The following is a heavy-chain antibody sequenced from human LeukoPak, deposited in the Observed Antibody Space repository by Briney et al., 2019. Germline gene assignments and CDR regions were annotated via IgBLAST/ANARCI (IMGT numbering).Heavy chain of an antibody. J-gene: IGHJ4*02. D-gene: IGHD3-10*01. CDR2: ISGSGGST. Sequence: PGGSLRLSCAASGFTFSSYAMSWVRQAPGKGLEWVSAISGSGGSTYYADSVKGRFTISRDNSKNTLYLQMNSLRAEDTAVYYCAKDPAVVFVWYRESEDYWGQGTRVTVSS. V-gene: IGHV3-23*01. CDR3: AKDPAVVFVWYRESEDY. CDR1: GFTFSSYA.